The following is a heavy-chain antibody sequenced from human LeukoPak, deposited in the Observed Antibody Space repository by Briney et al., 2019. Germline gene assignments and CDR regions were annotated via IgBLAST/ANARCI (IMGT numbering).Heavy chain of an antibody. D-gene: IGHD3-10*01. CDR2: INPGSGTT. V-gene: IGHV1-46*01. CDR1: GYTFSGYH. J-gene: IGHJ5*02. Sequence: ASVKVSCKASGYTFSGYHIHWVRQAPGQGLEWMGIINPGSGTTSYAQKFQGRVTMTRDTSTSTVYMELSSLRSEDTAVYYCAREGGLYGSGSFPASWGQGTLVTVSS. CDR3: AREGGLYGSGSFPAS.